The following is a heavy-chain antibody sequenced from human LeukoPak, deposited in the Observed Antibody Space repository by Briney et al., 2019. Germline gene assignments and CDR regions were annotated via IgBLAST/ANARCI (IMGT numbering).Heavy chain of an antibody. CDR3: ARGLPVAGFTDY. Sequence: SETLSLTCTVSGGSISSYYWSWIRQPPGKGLEWIGYIYYSGCTNYNPSLKSRVTISVDTSKNQFSLKLSSVIAADTAVYYCARGLPVAGFTDYWGQGTLVTVSS. CDR1: GGSISSYY. CDR2: IYYSGCT. V-gene: IGHV4-59*01. J-gene: IGHJ4*02. D-gene: IGHD6-19*01.